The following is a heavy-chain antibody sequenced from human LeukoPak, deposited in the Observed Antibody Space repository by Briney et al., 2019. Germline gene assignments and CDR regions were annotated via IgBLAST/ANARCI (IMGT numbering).Heavy chain of an antibody. CDR1: GFTFSSYA. D-gene: IGHD1-7*01. V-gene: IGHV3-23*01. Sequence: GGSLRLSCAASGFTFSSYAMSWVRQAPGKGLEWVSAISGSGVSAYYADSVKGRFTVSRDNSKNTLYLQMSSLRAEDTAVYYCAKDERNWNYNLASQTYDWGQGTLVTVSS. J-gene: IGHJ4*02. CDR2: ISGSGVSA. CDR3: AKDERNWNYNLASQTYD.